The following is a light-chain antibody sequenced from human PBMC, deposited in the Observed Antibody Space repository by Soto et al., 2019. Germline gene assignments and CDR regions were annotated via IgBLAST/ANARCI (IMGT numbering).Light chain of an antibody. CDR2: AAS. Sequence: TVMTQSPATLSVSPGERATLSCRASQGLGTNLAWYQQRPGQAPRLLIYAASTRATGVPDRFSGSGSGTDFTLTISRLEPEDFAVFYCQHYDSLPITFGQGTRLEIK. CDR1: QGLGTN. V-gene: IGKV3-15*01. CDR3: QHYDSLPIT. J-gene: IGKJ5*01.